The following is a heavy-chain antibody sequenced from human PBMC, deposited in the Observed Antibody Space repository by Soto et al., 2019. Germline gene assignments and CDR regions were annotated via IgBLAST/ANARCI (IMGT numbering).Heavy chain of an antibody. D-gene: IGHD3-22*01. CDR1: GFTFSSYA. V-gene: IGHV3-23*01. CDR3: AKREVCYYDSSGYLNWFDP. Sequence: SGGSLRLSCAASGFTFSSYAMSLVRQAPGKGLEWVSAISGSGGSTYYADSVKGRFTISRDNSKNTLYLQMNSLRAEDTAVYYCAKREVCYYDSSGYLNWFDPWGQGTLVTVSS. CDR2: ISGSGGST. J-gene: IGHJ5*02.